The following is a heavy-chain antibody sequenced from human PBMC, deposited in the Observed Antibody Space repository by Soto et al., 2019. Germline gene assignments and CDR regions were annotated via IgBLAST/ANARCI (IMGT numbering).Heavy chain of an antibody. CDR3: ARQVREYYGSYYYYYYMDV. V-gene: IGHV3-23*01. CDR1: GFTFSSYA. J-gene: IGHJ6*03. CDR2: ISGSGGST. Sequence: PGGSLRLSCAASGFTFSSYAMSWVRQAPGKGLEWVSAISGSGGSTYYADSVKGRFTISRDNSKNTLYLQMNSLRAEDTAVYYCARQVREYYGSYYYYYYMDVWGKGTTVTVSS. D-gene: IGHD3-10*01.